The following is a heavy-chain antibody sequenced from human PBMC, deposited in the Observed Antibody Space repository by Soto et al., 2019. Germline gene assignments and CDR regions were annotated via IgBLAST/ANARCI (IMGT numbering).Heavy chain of an antibody. CDR3: AVYYYNSGINNWFDP. CDR1: GGSISSYY. J-gene: IGHJ5*02. Sequence: PSETLSLTCTVSGGSISSYYWSWIRQPPGKGLEWIGYIYYSGSTNYNPSLKSRVTISVDTSKNQFSLKMTSVTAADMAVYYCAVYYYNSGINNWFDPWGPGTLVTVSS. CDR2: IYYSGST. D-gene: IGHD3-10*01. V-gene: IGHV4-59*08.